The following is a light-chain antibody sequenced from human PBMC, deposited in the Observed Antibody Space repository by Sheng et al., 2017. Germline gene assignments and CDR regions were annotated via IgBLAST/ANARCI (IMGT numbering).Light chain of an antibody. J-gene: IGKJ1*01. CDR2: WAS. V-gene: IGKV4-1*01. CDR1: HSLLHSSNNQNY. CDR3: QQYYSTPPT. Sequence: DIVMTQSPDSLTVSLGERATIICESSHSLLHSSNNQNYLAWYQQKPRQPPKLLIHWASTRESGVPDRFSGSGSGSDFTLTISSLQAEDVAVYYCQQYYSTPPTFGQGTKVEIK.